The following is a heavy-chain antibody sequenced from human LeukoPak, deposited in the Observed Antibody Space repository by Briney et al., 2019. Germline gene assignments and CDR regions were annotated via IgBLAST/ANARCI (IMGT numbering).Heavy chain of an antibody. D-gene: IGHD6-25*01. Sequence: SETLSLTCTVSGGSISSGGYYWSWIRQHPGKGLEWIGYIYYSGSTYYDPSLKSRVTISVDTSKNQVSLKVNSVTAADTAVYYCARRGSSGRSFDYWGQGTLVIVSS. V-gene: IGHV4-31*03. CDR1: GGSISSGGYY. CDR3: ARRGSSGRSFDY. J-gene: IGHJ4*02. CDR2: IYYSGST.